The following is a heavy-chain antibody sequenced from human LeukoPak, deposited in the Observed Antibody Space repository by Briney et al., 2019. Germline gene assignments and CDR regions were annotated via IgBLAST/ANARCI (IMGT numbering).Heavy chain of an antibody. Sequence: ASVKVSCKASGYTFTSYYMHWVRQAPGQGLEWMGIINPSGGSTSYAQKFQGRVNMTRDTSTSTVYMELSSLRSEDTAVYYCARGLMIVVVIYGAFDIWGQGTMVTVSS. J-gene: IGHJ3*02. CDR2: INPSGGST. CDR1: GYTFTSYY. D-gene: IGHD3-22*01. CDR3: ARGLMIVVVIYGAFDI. V-gene: IGHV1-46*01.